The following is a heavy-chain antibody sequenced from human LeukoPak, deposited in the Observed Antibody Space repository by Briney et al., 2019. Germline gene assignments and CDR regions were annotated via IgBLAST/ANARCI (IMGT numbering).Heavy chain of an antibody. Sequence: SETLSLTCTVSGYSISSGYYWGWIRQPPGKGLEWIGSIYHSGSTYYNPSLKSRVTISVDTSKNQFSLKLSSVTAADTAVYYCARWVAVRFEPWGQGTLVTVSS. CDR2: IYHSGST. CDR3: ARWVAVRFEP. J-gene: IGHJ5*02. V-gene: IGHV4-38-2*02. CDR1: GYSISSGYY. D-gene: IGHD2-15*01.